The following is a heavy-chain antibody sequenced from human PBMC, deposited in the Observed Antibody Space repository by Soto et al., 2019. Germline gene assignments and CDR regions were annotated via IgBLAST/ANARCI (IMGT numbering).Heavy chain of an antibody. D-gene: IGHD3-10*01. V-gene: IGHV4-59*01. Sequence: SETLSLTCTVSGGSISSYYWSWIRQPPGKGLEWIGYIYYSGSTNYNPSLKSRVTISVDTSKNQISLQLSSVTAADTAVYYCATSHGLSAFDFWGQGTMAT. CDR3: ATSHGLSAFDF. CDR2: IYYSGST. CDR1: GGSISSYY. J-gene: IGHJ3*01.